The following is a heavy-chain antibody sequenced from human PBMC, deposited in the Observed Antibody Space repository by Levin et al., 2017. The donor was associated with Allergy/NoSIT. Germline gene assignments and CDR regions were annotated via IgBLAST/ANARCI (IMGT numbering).Heavy chain of an antibody. J-gene: IGHJ4*02. Sequence: SQTLSLTCTVSGGSISSSYWSWIRQPPGKGLEWIGYIYYSGSTNYNPSLKSRVTISVDTSKNQFSLKLSSVTAADTAVYYCARAGEGSPTGLVSDYFDYWGQGTLVTVSS. CDR3: ARAGEGSPTGLVSDYFDY. V-gene: IGHV4-59*01. CDR2: IYYSGST. D-gene: IGHD3-16*01. CDR1: GGSISSSY.